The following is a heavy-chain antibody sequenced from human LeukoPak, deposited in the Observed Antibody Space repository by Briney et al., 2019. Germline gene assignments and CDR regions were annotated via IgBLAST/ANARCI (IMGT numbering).Heavy chain of an antibody. CDR3: ARLRMGHDSPYFDL. D-gene: IGHD3-16*01. V-gene: IGHV4-34*01. Sequence: SETLSLTCAVYGGSFSGYYWSWIRQPPGKGLEWIGEINHSGSTNYNPSLKSRVTISVDTCKNQFSLKLSSVTAADTAVYYCARLRMGHDSPYFDLWGRGTLVTVSS. CDR2: INHSGST. J-gene: IGHJ2*01. CDR1: GGSFSGYY.